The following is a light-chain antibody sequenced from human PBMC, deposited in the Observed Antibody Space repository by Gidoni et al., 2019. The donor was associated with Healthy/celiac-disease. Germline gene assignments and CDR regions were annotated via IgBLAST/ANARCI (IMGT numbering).Light chain of an antibody. Sequence: DNKMTQSPSSMSASVGDRVTITCRGSQSISSYLNWYQQKPGKAPKLLIYAASSLQSGVPSRFSGSGSGTDFTLTISSLQPEDFATYYCQQSYSTLYTFGQGTKLEIK. CDR2: AAS. CDR3: QQSYSTLYT. V-gene: IGKV1-39*01. CDR1: QSISSY. J-gene: IGKJ2*01.